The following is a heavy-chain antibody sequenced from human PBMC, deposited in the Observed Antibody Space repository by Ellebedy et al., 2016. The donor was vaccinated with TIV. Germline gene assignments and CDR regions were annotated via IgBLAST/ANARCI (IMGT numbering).Heavy chain of an antibody. CDR3: ARSYGSGSYYGY. J-gene: IGHJ4*02. CDR2: ISAYNGNA. CDR1: GYVSSSYG. Sequence: AASVKVSCKASGYVSSSYGISWVRQAPGQGLEWMGWISAYNGNANYAQKLQGRVTMTTDPSTSTAYMELRSLRSDDTAVYYCARSYGSGSYYGYWGQGTLVTVSS. D-gene: IGHD3-10*01. V-gene: IGHV1-18*01.